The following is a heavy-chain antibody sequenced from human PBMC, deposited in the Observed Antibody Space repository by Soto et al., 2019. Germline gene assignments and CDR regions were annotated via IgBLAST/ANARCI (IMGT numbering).Heavy chain of an antibody. Sequence: PGGSLRLSCAASGFTFSSYGMHWVRQAPGKGLEWVAVIWYDGSNKYYVDSVKGRFTISRDNSKNTLFLQMNSLRAEDTAVYHCARDGGYASFFDYWGQGTLVTVSS. V-gene: IGHV3-33*01. CDR2: IWYDGSNK. J-gene: IGHJ4*02. CDR1: GFTFSSYG. D-gene: IGHD2-2*01. CDR3: ARDGGYASFFDY.